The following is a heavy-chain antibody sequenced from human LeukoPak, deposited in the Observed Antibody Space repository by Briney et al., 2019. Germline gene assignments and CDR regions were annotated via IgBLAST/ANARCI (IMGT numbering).Heavy chain of an antibody. D-gene: IGHD5-24*01. CDR3: AKDPRVGSRVATPCY. Sequence: GGSLRLSCAASGFTFSSYAMSWVRQAPGKGLEWVSAISGSGGSTYYADSVKGRFTISRDNSKSTLFLQMNSLRAEDTAVYYCAKDPRVGSRVATPCYWGQGTLVTVSS. J-gene: IGHJ4*02. CDR2: ISGSGGST. CDR1: GFTFSSYA. V-gene: IGHV3-23*01.